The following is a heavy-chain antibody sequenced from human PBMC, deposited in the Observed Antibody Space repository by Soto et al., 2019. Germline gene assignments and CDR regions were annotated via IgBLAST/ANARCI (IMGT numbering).Heavy chain of an antibody. CDR3: ARSPRRYYFDY. J-gene: IGHJ4*02. Sequence: SETLSLTCTVSGGSISGYYWSWLRQPPGKGLEWIGYIYSIGSTNYNPSLRSRVTISLDTPKKLLSLKLNSVTAVDTTVYYCARSPRRYYFDYWGQGTLVTVSS. CDR2: IYSIGST. CDR1: GGSISGYY. V-gene: IGHV4-59*12.